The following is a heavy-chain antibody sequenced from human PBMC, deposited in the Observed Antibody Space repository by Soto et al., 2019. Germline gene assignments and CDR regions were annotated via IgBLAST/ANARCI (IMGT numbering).Heavy chain of an antibody. CDR1: GYTFTSYG. Sequence: PSVKVSCKASGYTFTSYGISWVRQAPGQGLEWMGWISAYNGNTNYAQKLQGRVTMTTDTSTSTAYMELRSLRSDDTAVYYCAREGCSGGSCYSDWFDPWGQGTLVTVSS. D-gene: IGHD2-15*01. CDR3: AREGCSGGSCYSDWFDP. CDR2: ISAYNGNT. J-gene: IGHJ5*02. V-gene: IGHV1-18*04.